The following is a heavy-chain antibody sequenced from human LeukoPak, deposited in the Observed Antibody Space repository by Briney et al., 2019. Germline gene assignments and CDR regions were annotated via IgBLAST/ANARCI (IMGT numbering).Heavy chain of an antibody. D-gene: IGHD3-22*01. CDR2: ISGSGGST. J-gene: IGHJ5*02. Sequence: GGSLRLSCAASGFTFSSYAMSWVRQAPGKGLEWVSAISGSGGSTYYADSVEGRFTISRDNSKNTLYLQMNSLRAEDTAVYYCAKDSKPKAYYYDSSGYYPRGFDPWGQGTLVTVSS. CDR3: AKDSKPKAYYYDSSGYYPRGFDP. V-gene: IGHV3-23*01. CDR1: GFTFSSYA.